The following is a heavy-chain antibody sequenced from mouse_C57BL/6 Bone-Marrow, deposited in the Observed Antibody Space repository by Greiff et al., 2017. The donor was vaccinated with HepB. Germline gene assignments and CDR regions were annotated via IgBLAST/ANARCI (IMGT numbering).Heavy chain of an antibody. CDR3: ARSGDQAWFAY. CDR1: GYAFPNYL. D-gene: IGHD3-2*02. V-gene: IGHV1-54*01. J-gene: IGHJ3*01. CDR2: INPGSGGT. Sequence: SGAELVRPGTSVKVSCKASGYAFPNYLIEWVKQRPGQGLEWIGVINPGSGGTNYNEKFKGKATLTADKSSSTAYMQLSSLTSEDSAVYFCARSGDQAWFAYWGQGTLVTVSA.